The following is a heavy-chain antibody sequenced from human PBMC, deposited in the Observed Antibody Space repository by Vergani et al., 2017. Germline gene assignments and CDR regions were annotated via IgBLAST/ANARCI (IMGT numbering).Heavy chain of an antibody. D-gene: IGHD2/OR15-2a*01. Sequence: QVQILQSGGGVVQPGGSLRLSCTLSGFTLNTYGIHWVRQAPGKGLEWVSFIRYDGSSEYYGDPVKGRFTISRDKSQNTVNLQMNSLRTEDTAVYFCANSVIAGKVGVAYFGMDVWGRGTTVTVSS. CDR2: IRYDGSSE. J-gene: IGHJ6*01. V-gene: IGHV3-30*02. CDR1: GFTLNTYG. CDR3: ANSVIAGKVGVAYFGMDV.